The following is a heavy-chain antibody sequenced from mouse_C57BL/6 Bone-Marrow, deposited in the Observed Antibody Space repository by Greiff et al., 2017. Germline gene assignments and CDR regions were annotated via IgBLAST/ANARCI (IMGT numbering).Heavy chain of an antibody. Sequence: EVQLQQSGPGLVKPSQSLSLTCSVTGYSITSGYYWNWIRQFPGNKLEWMGYISYDGSNNYNPSLKNRISITRDTSKNQFFLQLNTVTTEDTATYYCARDSSGYPAWFAYWGQGTLVTVSA. CDR2: ISYDGSN. J-gene: IGHJ3*01. CDR1: GYSITSGYY. V-gene: IGHV3-6*01. D-gene: IGHD3-2*02. CDR3: ARDSSGYPAWFAY.